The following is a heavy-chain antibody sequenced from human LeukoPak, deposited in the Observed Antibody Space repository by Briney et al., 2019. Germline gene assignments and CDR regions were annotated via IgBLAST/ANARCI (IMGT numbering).Heavy chain of an antibody. CDR3: ARDPLPRGSGMD. CDR2: IYYSGST. CDR1: GGSISSGGYY. Sequence: PSQTLSLTCTVSGGSISSGGYYWSWLRQHPGKGLEWIGYIYYSGSTYHNPSLKSRVTISVYTSKNQFSLKLSSVTAADTAVYYCARDPLPRGSGMDWGQGTLVTVSS. J-gene: IGHJ4*02. D-gene: IGHD3-10*01. V-gene: IGHV4-31*03.